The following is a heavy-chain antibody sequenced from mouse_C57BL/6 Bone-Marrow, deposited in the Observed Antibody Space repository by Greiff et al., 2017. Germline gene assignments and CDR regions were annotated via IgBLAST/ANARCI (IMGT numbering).Heavy chain of an antibody. CDR2: IHPSGSDT. V-gene: IGHV1-74*01. D-gene: IGHD3-2*02. Sequence: QVQLQQPGAELVKPGASVKVSCKASGYTFTSYWMHWVKQRPGQGLEWIGRIHPSGSDTNYNQKFKGKATLTVDKSSSTAYMQLSSLTSEDSAVYCCAIFSDSSGYFDVWGQGTTLTVSS. CDR1: GYTFTSYW. J-gene: IGHJ2*01. CDR3: AIFSDSSGYFDV.